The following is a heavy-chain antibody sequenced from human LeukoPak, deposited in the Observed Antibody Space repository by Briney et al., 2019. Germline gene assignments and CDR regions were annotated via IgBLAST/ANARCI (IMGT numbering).Heavy chain of an antibody. CDR2: MSYSGHS. CDR3: ATIVRGGASFDI. D-gene: IGHD1-26*01. CDR1: GGSISSKY. J-gene: IGHJ3*02. V-gene: IGHV4-59*01. Sequence: KPSENLSPTSTGPGGSISSKYCSWVRQSPGEGLEWIAYMSYSGHSNSNPSLRSRVTTSVDTSKNQFSLRLNTVTAADTAVYYCATIVRGGASFDIWGRGTMVTVSS.